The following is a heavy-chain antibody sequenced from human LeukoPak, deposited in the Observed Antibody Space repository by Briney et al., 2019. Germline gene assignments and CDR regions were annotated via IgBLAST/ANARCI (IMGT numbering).Heavy chain of an antibody. J-gene: IGHJ4*02. Sequence: GGSLRLSCAASGFTFSSYSMNWVRQAPGKGLEWVSSISSSSSYIYYAVSVKGQFTISRDNAKNSLYLQMNSLRAEDTAVYYCARGLRVGIAAANLDYWGQGTLVTVSS. CDR1: GFTFSSYS. V-gene: IGHV3-21*01. CDR2: ISSSSSYI. D-gene: IGHD6-13*01. CDR3: ARGLRVGIAAANLDY.